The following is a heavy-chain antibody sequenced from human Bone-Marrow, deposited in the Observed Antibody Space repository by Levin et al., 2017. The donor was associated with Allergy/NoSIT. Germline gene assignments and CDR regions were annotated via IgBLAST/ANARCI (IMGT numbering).Heavy chain of an antibody. V-gene: IGHV5-51*01. CDR3: ARSCSGGTCYPLQNFDY. CDR2: IYPFDSDT. CDR1: GYTFTNYW. D-gene: IGHD2-15*01. Sequence: AGGSLRLSCQVSGYTFTNYWIGWVRQMPGKGLEWMGNIYPFDSDTRYSPSFQGQVTMSVDKSIGTAYLQWSSLKASDTAVYYCARSCSGGTCYPLQNFDYWGQGTLVTVSS. J-gene: IGHJ4*02.